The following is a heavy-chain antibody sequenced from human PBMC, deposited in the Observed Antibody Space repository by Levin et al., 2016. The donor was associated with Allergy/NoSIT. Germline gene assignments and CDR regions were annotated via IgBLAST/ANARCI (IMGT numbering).Heavy chain of an antibody. V-gene: IGHV4-59*01. CDR1: VGSITDYY. CDR3: AKWNSGGRAFDY. CDR2: GHYSGHT. Sequence: SETLSLTCTVSVGSITDYYWNWIRQPPGKGLEWIGFGHYSGHTLYRPSLQSRVSISVDTSRKQLSLYLTSVTAADTGVYYCAKWNSGGRAFDYWGQGILVTVSS. D-gene: IGHD6-19*01. J-gene: IGHJ4*02.